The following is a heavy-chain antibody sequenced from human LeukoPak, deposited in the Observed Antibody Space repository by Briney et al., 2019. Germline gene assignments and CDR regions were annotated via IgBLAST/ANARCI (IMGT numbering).Heavy chain of an antibody. Sequence: GGSLRLPCAASGFTFSSYSMNWVRQAPGKGLEWVSSISSSSRYIYYADSVKGRFTISRDNAKKSLYLQMNSLRAEDTAVYYCASGSGTLGHDYWGQGTLVTVSS. CDR2: ISSSSRYI. D-gene: IGHD3-10*01. J-gene: IGHJ4*02. CDR1: GFTFSSYS. V-gene: IGHV3-21*01. CDR3: ASGSGTLGHDY.